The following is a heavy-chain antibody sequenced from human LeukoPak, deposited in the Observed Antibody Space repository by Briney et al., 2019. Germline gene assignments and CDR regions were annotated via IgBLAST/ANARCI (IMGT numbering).Heavy chain of an antibody. CDR1: GXSFTSYW. V-gene: IGHV5-10-1*01. Sequence: GESLKISCKGSGXSFTSYWISWVRQMPGKGLEWMGRIDPSDAYTNYGPSFQGHVTISSDKSIKTAYLQWSSLKASDTAMYYCARHEGYSSSARVYWGQGTLVTVSS. D-gene: IGHD6-13*01. CDR2: IDPSDAYT. J-gene: IGHJ1*01. CDR3: ARHEGYSSSARVY.